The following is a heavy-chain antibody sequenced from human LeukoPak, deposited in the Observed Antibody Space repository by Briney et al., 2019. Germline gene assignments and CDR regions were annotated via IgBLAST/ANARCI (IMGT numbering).Heavy chain of an antibody. Sequence: GGSLRLSCEASGFTFSTYSMNWVRQAPGKGLEWVSSISSSGSYIYYADSVKGRFTISRDNAKNSLHLQMNSLRAEDTAVYYCARDRGAVAGKADYWGQGTLVTVSS. CDR3: ARDRGAVAGKADY. CDR1: GFTFSTYS. V-gene: IGHV3-21*01. D-gene: IGHD6-19*01. J-gene: IGHJ4*02. CDR2: ISSSGSYI.